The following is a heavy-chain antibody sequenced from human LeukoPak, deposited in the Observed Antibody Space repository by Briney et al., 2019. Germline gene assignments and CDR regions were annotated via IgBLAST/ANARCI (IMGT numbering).Heavy chain of an antibody. CDR3: ARPLGRSPDWQKSGYYMDV. D-gene: IGHD1-14*01. J-gene: IGHJ6*03. CDR2: ISAYNGNT. V-gene: IGHV1-18*01. CDR1: GYTFTSYG. Sequence: ASVKVSCKASGYTFTSYGISWVRQAPGQGLEWMGWISAYNGNTNYAQKLQGRVTMTTDTSTSTAYMELRSLRSDDTAVYYCARPLGRSPDWQKSGYYMDVWGKGTTVTVS.